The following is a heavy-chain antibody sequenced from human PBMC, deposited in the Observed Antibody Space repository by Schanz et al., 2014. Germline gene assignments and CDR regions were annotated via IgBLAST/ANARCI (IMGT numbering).Heavy chain of an antibody. CDR2: ISGLGEDT. CDR3: ATGRAASNFGSEYFLY. CDR1: GFTFPDHA. V-gene: IGHV3-23*01. J-gene: IGHJ1*01. Sequence: EVQLLASGGGLVKPGGSLRLTCLTSGFTFPDHAMSWVRQAPGKGLEWVSTISGLGEDTFYSDSVKGRFTVSRDNSKNTVYLQMSSLRGEDTAVYYCATGRAASNFGSEYFLYWGQGTLVTVSS. D-gene: IGHD6-13*01.